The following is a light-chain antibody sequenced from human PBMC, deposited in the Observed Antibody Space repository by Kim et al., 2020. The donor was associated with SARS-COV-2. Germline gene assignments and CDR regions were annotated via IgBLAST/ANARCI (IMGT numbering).Light chain of an antibody. CDR2: DTS. CDR1: QDISNY. J-gene: IGKJ5*01. Sequence: ASVGDRVTITCQASQDISNYLNWYQQNPGKAPKLLIYDTSNLQTGVPSRFSGSGSGTDFTFTISSLQPEDIATYYCQQYGNLPITFGQGTRLEIK. V-gene: IGKV1-33*01. CDR3: QQYGNLPIT.